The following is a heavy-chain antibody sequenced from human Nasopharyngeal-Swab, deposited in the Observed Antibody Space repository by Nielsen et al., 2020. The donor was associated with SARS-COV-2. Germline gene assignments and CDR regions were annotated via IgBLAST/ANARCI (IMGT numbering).Heavy chain of an antibody. CDR2: IKQDGSEK. V-gene: IGHV3-7*01. J-gene: IGHJ1*01. D-gene: IGHD2-2*01. Sequence: GGSLRLSCAASGFTSTHYWMSWVRQAPGKGLEWVANIKQDGSEKYYVDSVKGRFTISRDNAKNSLYLQMNSLRVEDTAVYYCARERFCSSTSCYPEYFQHWGQGTLVTVSS. CDR3: ARERFCSSTSCYPEYFQH. CDR1: GFTSTHYW.